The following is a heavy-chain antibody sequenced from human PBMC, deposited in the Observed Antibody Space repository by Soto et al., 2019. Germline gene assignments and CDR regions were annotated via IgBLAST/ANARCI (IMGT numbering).Heavy chain of an antibody. V-gene: IGHV1-24*01. CDR1: GYTLTELS. CDR2: FDPEDGET. J-gene: IGHJ2*01. D-gene: IGHD4-17*01. Sequence: ASVKVSCKVSGYTLTELSMHWVRQAPGKGLEWMGGFDPEDGETIYAQKFQGRVTMTEDTSTDTAYMELSSLRSEDTAVYYCETLWTVTVLKTYWYFDLWGRGTLVTVSS. CDR3: ETLWTVTVLKTYWYFDL.